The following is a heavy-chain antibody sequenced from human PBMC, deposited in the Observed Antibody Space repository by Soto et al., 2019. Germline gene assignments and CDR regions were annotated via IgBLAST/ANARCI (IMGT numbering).Heavy chain of an antibody. CDR1: GGSISSSSYY. D-gene: IGHD3-9*01. CDR2: IYYSGST. V-gene: IGHV4-39*01. Sequence: SETLSLTCTVSGGSISSSSYYWGWIRQPPGKGLEWIGSIYYSGSTYYNPPLKNRVTISVDTSKNQFSLKLSSVTAADTDVYYCARQAYYDILTGYSGYYYYYGMDVWGQGTTVTVSS. J-gene: IGHJ6*02. CDR3: ARQAYYDILTGYSGYYYYYGMDV.